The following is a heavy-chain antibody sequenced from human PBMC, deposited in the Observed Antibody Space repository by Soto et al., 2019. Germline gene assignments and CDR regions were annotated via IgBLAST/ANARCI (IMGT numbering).Heavy chain of an antibody. CDR3: ARGSWDDVTGHYYMDV. CDR1: GDSVSSNSAG. V-gene: IGHV6-1*01. D-gene: IGHD3-9*01. CDR2: TYYRSKWYD. J-gene: IGHJ6*03. Sequence: PSQTLSLTCAISGDSVSSNSAGWNCIRQTPSRGLEWLGRTYYRSKWYDNYAVSVKSRITINPDTSKNQFSLQLNSVTPEDTAVYYCARGSWDDVTGHYYMDVWGKGTTVTVSS.